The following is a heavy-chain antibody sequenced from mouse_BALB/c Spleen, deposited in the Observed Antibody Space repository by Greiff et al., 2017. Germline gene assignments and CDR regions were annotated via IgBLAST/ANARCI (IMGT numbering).Heavy chain of an antibody. V-gene: IGHV5-17*02. CDR1: GFTFSSFG. CDR3: ARGYYGSSGRFDY. J-gene: IGHJ2*01. CDR2: ISSGSSTI. Sequence: EVMLVESGGGLVQPGGSRKLSCAASGFTFSSFGMHWVRQAPEKGLEWVAYISSGSSTIYYADTVKGRVTISRDNPKNTLFLQMTSLRSEDTAMYYCARGYYGSSGRFDYWGQGTTLTVSA. D-gene: IGHD1-1*01.